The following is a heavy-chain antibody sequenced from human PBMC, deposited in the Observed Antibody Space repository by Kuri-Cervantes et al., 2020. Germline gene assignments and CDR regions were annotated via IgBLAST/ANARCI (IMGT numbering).Heavy chain of an antibody. CDR3: ARSSLGYSSSHYQGGFDP. CDR2: IYSCGST. J-gene: IGHJ5*02. V-gene: IGHV3-66*03. D-gene: IGHD5-12*01. Sequence: GESLKISCAASGFTVSSNYMSWVRQAPGKGLEWVSVIYSCGSTYYADSVKGRFTVSRDNAKNSLYLQMSSLRAEDTAVYYCARSSLGYSSSHYQGGFDPWGQGTLVTVSS. CDR1: GFTVSSNY.